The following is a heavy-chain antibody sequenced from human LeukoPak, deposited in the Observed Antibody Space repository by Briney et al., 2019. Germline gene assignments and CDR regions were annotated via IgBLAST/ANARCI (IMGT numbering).Heavy chain of an antibody. J-gene: IGHJ6*02. CDR3: ARVGSSHYYYYGMDV. D-gene: IGHD3-10*01. Sequence: SETLSLTCTVSGGSISSYYWSWIRQPPGKGLEWIGYIYYSGSTNYNPSLKSRVTISVDTSKNQFSLKLSSVTAADTAVYYCARVGSSHYYYYGMDVWGQGTTVTVTS. CDR1: GGSISSYY. CDR2: IYYSGST. V-gene: IGHV4-59*01.